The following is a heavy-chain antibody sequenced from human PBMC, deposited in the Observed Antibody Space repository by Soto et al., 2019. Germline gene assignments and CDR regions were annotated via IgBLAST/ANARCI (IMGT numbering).Heavy chain of an antibody. CDR2: IIPILGIA. D-gene: IGHD3-9*01. CDR3: ASNRFTILGHYFDY. J-gene: IGHJ4*02. V-gene: IGHV1-69*02. CDR1: GGTFSSYT. Sequence: QVQLVQSGAEVKKPGSSVKVSCKASGGTFSSYTISWVRQAPGQGLEWMGRIIPILGIANYAQKFQGRVTITADKSTSTAYMELSSLRSEDTAVYYCASNRFTILGHYFDYWGQGTLVTVSS.